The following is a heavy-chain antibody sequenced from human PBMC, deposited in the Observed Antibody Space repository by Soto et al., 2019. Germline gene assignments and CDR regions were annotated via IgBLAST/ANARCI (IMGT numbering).Heavy chain of an antibody. CDR1: GGSISSGGYY. V-gene: IGHV4-31*03. CDR2: IYYSGST. J-gene: IGHJ6*03. CDR3: ATSLPLNYYMDV. Sequence: SETLSLTCTVSGGSISSGGYYWSWIRQHPGKGLEWIGYIYYSGSTYYNPSLKSRVTISVDTSKNQFSLKLSSVTAADTAVYYCATSLPLNYYMDVWGKGTTVTVSS.